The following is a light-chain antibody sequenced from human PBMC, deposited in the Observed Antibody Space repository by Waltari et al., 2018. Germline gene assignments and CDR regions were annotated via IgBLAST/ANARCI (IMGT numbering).Light chain of an antibody. CDR3: QQVHSSPFT. J-gene: IGKJ3*01. CDR2: AAS. CDR1: QGITRY. V-gene: IGKV1-9*01. Sequence: DIQLTQSPSFLSASIGDRVTITCRASQGITRYLAWYQQKPGRAPNLLIYAASALEDEVPSRFSGSGSGTEFTLTISSLQPEDFATYYCQQVHSSPFTFGPGTKVDIK.